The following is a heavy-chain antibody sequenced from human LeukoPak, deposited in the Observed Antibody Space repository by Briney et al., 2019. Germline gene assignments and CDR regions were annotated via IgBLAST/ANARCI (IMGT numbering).Heavy chain of an antibody. CDR1: GDSVSSGAYY. D-gene: IGHD4-17*01. CDR3: ARASGGGYGDYGAFDI. Sequence: SETLSLTCTVSGDSVSSGAYYWNWIRQHPGKGLEWLGYVYYSGGTYYNPSLKSRVTISIDTSKNQFSLKLSSVTAADTAAYYCARASGGGYGDYGAFDIWGQGTMVTVSS. V-gene: IGHV4-61*08. CDR2: VYYSGGT. J-gene: IGHJ3*02.